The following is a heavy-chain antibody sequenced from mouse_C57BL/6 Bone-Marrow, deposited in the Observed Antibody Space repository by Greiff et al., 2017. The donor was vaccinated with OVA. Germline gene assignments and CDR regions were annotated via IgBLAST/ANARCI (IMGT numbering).Heavy chain of an antibody. J-gene: IGHJ2*01. CDR1: GYTFTSYW. D-gene: IGHD3-3*01. CDR2: IDPSDSYT. Sequence: QVQLKESGAELVRPGTSVKLSCKASGYTFTSYWMHWVKQRPGQGLEWIGVIDPSDSYTNYNQKFKGKATLTVDTSSSTAYMQLSSLTSEDSAVYYCARWGGDTLFDYWGQGTTLTVSS. V-gene: IGHV1-59*01. CDR3: ARWGGDTLFDY.